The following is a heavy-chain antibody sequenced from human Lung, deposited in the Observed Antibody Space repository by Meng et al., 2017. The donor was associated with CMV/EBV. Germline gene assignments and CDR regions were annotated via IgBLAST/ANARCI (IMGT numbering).Heavy chain of an antibody. CDR1: GFTFSGSA. D-gene: IGHD4-11*01. J-gene: IGHJ6*02. CDR2: IRSKANSYAT. V-gene: IGHV3-73*01. CDR3: TSWPDYKDYYYYGMDF. Sequence: ESLKISCAASGFTFSGSAMHWVRQASGKGLEWVGRIRSKANSYATAYAASVKGRFTISRDDSKNTAYLQMNSLKTEDTAVYYCTSWPDYKDYYYYGMDFWGQGTXVTVSS.